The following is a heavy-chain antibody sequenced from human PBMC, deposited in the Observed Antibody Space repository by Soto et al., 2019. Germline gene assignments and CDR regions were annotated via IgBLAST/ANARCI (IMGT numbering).Heavy chain of an antibody. CDR1: GGTFSSYA. J-gene: IGHJ1*01. Sequence: SVKVSCKASGGTFSSYAISWVRRAPGQGLEWMGGIIPIFGTANYAQKFQGRVTITADESTSTAYMELSSLRSEDTAVYYCARMYYYDSSGYANFQHWGQGTLVTVSS. CDR2: IIPIFGTA. D-gene: IGHD3-22*01. V-gene: IGHV1-69*13. CDR3: ARMYYYDSSGYANFQH.